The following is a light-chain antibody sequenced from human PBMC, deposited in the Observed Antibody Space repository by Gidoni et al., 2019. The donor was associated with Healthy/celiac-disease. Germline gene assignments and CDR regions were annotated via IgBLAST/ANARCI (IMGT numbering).Light chain of an antibody. CDR1: QSVLYSSNNKNY. J-gene: IGKJ3*01. Sequence: DIVMTQSPDSPAVSLGEMATINCKSSQSVLYSSNNKNYFAWYQQKPGQPPKLLIYWAATPESEVPDRFSGSGSGTDFTLTISSLQAEDVAVYYCQQYYSTPLTFGPXTKVDIK. V-gene: IGKV4-1*01. CDR3: QQYYSTPLT. CDR2: WAA.